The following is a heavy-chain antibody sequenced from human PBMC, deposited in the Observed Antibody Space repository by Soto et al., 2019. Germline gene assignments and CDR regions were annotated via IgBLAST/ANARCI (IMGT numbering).Heavy chain of an antibody. J-gene: IGHJ6*02. CDR3: ARVSGSYYYGMDV. Sequence: QVQLQESGPGLVKPSGTPALTCAVLGGPLRSRYWWSWVRQAPGKGLEWIGEIYHSGSTNYNPSLKSRVTISVDKSKNQFSLKLSSVTAADTAVYYCARVSGSYYYGMDVWGQVTTVTVSS. V-gene: IGHV4-4*02. CDR2: IYHSGST. D-gene: IGHD1-26*01. CDR1: GGPLRSRYW.